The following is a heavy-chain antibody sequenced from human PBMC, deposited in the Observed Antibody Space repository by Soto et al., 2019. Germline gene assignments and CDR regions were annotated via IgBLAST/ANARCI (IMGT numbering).Heavy chain of an antibody. Sequence: EVQLLESGGGLVQPGGSLRLSCAASGFTFSSYAMSWVRQAPGKGLEWVSAISGSGGSIYYADSVKGRFTISRDNSKNPLYLQMNSLRAEDTAVYYCAKSRGSGSYYSFDYWGQGTLVTVSS. J-gene: IGHJ4*02. V-gene: IGHV3-23*01. D-gene: IGHD3-10*01. CDR1: GFTFSSYA. CDR3: AKSRGSGSYYSFDY. CDR2: ISGSGGSI.